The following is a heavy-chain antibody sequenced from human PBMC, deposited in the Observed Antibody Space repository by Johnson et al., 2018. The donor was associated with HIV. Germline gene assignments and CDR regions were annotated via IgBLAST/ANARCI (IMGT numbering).Heavy chain of an antibody. CDR3: ARGGASITEAFDI. V-gene: IGHV3-30*03. Sequence: QLVESGGGVVQPGRSLRLSCAASGFTFSRYAMDWVRQAPGKGLEWVAGISDDGSKKYHGDSVKGRFTISRDNSKNTPYLQINSLRADDTAVYYCARGGASITEAFDIWGQGTMVTVSS. CDR2: ISDDGSKK. J-gene: IGHJ3*02. D-gene: IGHD3-10*01. CDR1: GFTFSRYA.